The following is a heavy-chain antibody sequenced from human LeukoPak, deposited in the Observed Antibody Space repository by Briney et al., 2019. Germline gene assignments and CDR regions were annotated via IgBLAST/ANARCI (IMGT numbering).Heavy chain of an antibody. J-gene: IGHJ4*02. D-gene: IGHD4-11*01. CDR1: GFTFSSYA. CDR3: ALDSFPHAQNDY. CDR2: ISGSGGST. Sequence: PGGSLRLSCAASGFTFSSYAMSWVRQAPGKGLGWVSAISGSGGSTYYADSVKGRFTISRDNSKNTLYLQMNSLRAEDTAVYYCALDSFPHAQNDYWGQGTLVTVSS. V-gene: IGHV3-23*01.